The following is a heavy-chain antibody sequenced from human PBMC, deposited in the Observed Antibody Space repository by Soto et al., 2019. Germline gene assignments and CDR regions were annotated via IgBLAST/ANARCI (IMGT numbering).Heavy chain of an antibody. CDR2: IKQDGSEK. CDR1: GFTFSSYW. D-gene: IGHD3-10*01. J-gene: IGHJ3*02. CDR3: ARRRWFGELLGAFDI. V-gene: IGHV3-7*03. Sequence: GGSLRLSCAASGFTFSSYWMSWVRQAPGKGLEWVANIKQDGSEKYYVDSVKGRFTISRDNAKNSLYLQMNSLRAEDTAVYYCARRRWFGELLGAFDIWGQGTMVTVS.